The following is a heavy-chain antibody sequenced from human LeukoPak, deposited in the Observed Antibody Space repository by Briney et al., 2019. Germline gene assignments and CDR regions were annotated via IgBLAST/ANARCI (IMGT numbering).Heavy chain of an antibody. CDR1: GYSFATYW. CDR2: IYPSDSDT. V-gene: IGHV5-51*01. Sequence: GESLKISCNGSGYSFATYWIAWVRQMPGEGLEWMGDIYPSDSDTKYSLSFQGQVTISADTSLSTAYLQWSSLQSSDSAIYFCARRHSYCTSSSCYLYLDTWGQGTLVTVSS. D-gene: IGHD2-2*01. J-gene: IGHJ4*02. CDR3: ARRHSYCTSSSCYLYLDT.